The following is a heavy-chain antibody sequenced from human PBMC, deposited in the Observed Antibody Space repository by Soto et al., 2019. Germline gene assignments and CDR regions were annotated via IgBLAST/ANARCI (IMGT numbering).Heavy chain of an antibody. CDR2: ISWDGGST. D-gene: IGHD4-17*01. V-gene: IGHV3-43*01. Sequence: EVQLVESGGVVVQPGGSLRLSCAASGFTFDDYTMHWVRQAPGKGLEWVSLISWDGGSTYYADSVKGRFTISRDNSKNSLYLQMNSLRTEDTALYYCAKDHGDYGSSSYYYGMDVWGQGTTVTVSS. CDR1: GFTFDDYT. J-gene: IGHJ6*02. CDR3: AKDHGDYGSSSYYYGMDV.